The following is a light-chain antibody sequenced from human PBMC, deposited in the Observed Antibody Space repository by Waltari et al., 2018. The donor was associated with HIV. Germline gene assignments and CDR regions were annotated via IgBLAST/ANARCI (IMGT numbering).Light chain of an antibody. CDR2: DVS. Sequence: QSALTQPASVSGSPGQSITISCTGTSSDVGGSNYVPWYKQPPGKAPKRMIYDVSNRPSVVSNRFSGSKSDNTASLTISGLQADDQADDYGSSYTSISTRVFGTATKLTVL. CDR3: SSYTSISTRV. CDR1: SSDVGGSNY. J-gene: IGLJ1*01. V-gene: IGLV2-14*01.